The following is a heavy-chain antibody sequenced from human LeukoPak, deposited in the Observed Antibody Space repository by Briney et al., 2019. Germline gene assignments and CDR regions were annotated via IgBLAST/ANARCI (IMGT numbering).Heavy chain of an antibody. CDR1: GFSLSTSGVG. V-gene: IGHV2-5*02. D-gene: IGHD2-8*02. Sequence: SGPTLVKPTQTLTLTCTFSGFSLSTSGVGVGWIRQPPGKALEWLALIYWDDDKRYSPSLKSRLTITKDTSKNQVVLTMTNMDPVDTAPNSCAQRGTEFAPWAREPWSPSPQ. CDR3: AQRGTEFAP. J-gene: IGHJ5*02. CDR2: IYWDDDK.